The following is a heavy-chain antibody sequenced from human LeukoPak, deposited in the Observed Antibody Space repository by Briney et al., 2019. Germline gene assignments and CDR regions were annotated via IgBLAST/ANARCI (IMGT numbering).Heavy chain of an antibody. D-gene: IGHD5-12*01. CDR2: ISWNSGSI. J-gene: IGHJ4*02. Sequence: PGRSLRLSCAASGFTFDDYAMHWVRQAPGKGPEWVSGISWNSGSIGYADSVKGRFTISRDNAKNSLYLQMNSLRAEDTALYYCAKDKLDIVAKITIGYFDYWGQGTLVTVSS. V-gene: IGHV3-9*01. CDR1: GFTFDDYA. CDR3: AKDKLDIVAKITIGYFDY.